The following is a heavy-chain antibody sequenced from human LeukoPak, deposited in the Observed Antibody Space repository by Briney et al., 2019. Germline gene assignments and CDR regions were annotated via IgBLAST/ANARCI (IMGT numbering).Heavy chain of an antibody. Sequence: GASVKVSCKASRGTFSSYAISWVRQAPGQGLEWMGRIIPILGIANYAQKFQGRVTITADKSTSTAYMELSSLRSEDTAVYVCARADDLGSYYNVWGQGTLVTVSS. V-gene: IGHV1-69*04. CDR1: RGTFSSYA. CDR2: IIPILGIA. J-gene: IGHJ4*02. D-gene: IGHD3-10*01. CDR3: ARADDLGSYYNV.